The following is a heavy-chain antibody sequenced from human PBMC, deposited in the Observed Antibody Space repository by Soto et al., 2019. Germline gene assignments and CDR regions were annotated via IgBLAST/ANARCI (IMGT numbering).Heavy chain of an antibody. V-gene: IGHV3-23*01. CDR3: VTYSWNYDISSGDS. CDR1: GFTFSSYA. J-gene: IGHJ4*02. Sequence: GGSLRLSCAASGFTFSSYAMSWVRQAPGRGLEWVSAINPGGGTTYYVDSVKSRFTISRDNARNTLYLQIDSLRVEDTPAYYVVTYSWNYDISSGDSWGQGTLVTVSS. CDR2: INPGGGTT. D-gene: IGHD1-7*01.